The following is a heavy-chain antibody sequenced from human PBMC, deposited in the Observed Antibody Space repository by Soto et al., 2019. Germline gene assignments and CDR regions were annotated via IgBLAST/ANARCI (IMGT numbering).Heavy chain of an antibody. Sequence: ASVKVSCKTSGYTFTGYYIHWVRQAPGQGLEWMGWINPNSGDAKYAQKFQGRVTMTRDPSTAYMQLSTLSSDDTAVYYCARSLSTIGARPDYWGQGXLVTVHS. CDR2: INPNSGDA. CDR1: GYTFTGYY. CDR3: ARSLSTIGARPDY. J-gene: IGHJ4*02. D-gene: IGHD6-6*01. V-gene: IGHV1-2*02.